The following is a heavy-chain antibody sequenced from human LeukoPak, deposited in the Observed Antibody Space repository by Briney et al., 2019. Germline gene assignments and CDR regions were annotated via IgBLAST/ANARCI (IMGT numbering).Heavy chain of an antibody. CDR2: IYYSGST. CDR3: ARIIAAPLSRWFDP. D-gene: IGHD6-13*01. J-gene: IGHJ5*02. Sequence: SETLSLTCTVSGGSISSYYWSWIRQPPGKGLEWIGYIYYSGSTNYNPSLKSRATISVDTSKNQFSLKLSSVTAADTAVYYCARIIAAPLSRWFDPWGQGTLVTVSS. CDR1: GGSISSYY. V-gene: IGHV4-59*01.